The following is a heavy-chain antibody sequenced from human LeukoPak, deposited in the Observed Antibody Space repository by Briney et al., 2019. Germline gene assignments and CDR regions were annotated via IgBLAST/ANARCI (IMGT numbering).Heavy chain of an antibody. CDR1: GGSISRYY. V-gene: IGHV4-4*07. CDR3: ARDTRYSSGWAYFDY. D-gene: IGHD6-19*01. Sequence: PSETLSLAWKLCGGSISRYYWSWIRQPAGKGLEWIGRIYTSGSTYDNPSLNSRVNASVDTSKNQFSLKLSSVTAADTAVYYCARDTRYSSGWAYFDYWGQGTLVTVS. CDR2: IYTSGST. J-gene: IGHJ4*02.